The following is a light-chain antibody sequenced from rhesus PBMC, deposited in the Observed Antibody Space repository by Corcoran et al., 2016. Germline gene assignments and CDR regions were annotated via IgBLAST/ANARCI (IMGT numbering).Light chain of an antibody. J-gene: IGKJ1*01. CDR3: QHYYSTPRT. Sequence: DIQMTQSPSSLSASVGDRVTITCRASQGITNDLAWYQHKKEETPKLMIYESSYLQSGIPSRFSGSGSGTDVTPTISSLQSEDFATYDCQHYYSTPRTFGQGTKVEIK. CDR1: QGITND. CDR2: ESS. V-gene: IGKV1-25*01.